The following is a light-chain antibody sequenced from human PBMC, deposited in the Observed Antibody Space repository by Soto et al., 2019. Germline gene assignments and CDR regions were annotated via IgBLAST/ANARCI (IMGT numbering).Light chain of an antibody. CDR1: SGHSTYI. CDR3: ETWDSNTVI. J-gene: IGLJ2*01. Sequence: QLVLTQSSSASASLGSSVKLTCTLSSGHSTYIIAWHQQQPGKAPRYLMKLEGSGTYNKGGGVPDRFSGSSSGADRYLAISILQSEDEADYYCETWDSNTVIFGGGTKLAVL. CDR2: LEGSGTY. V-gene: IGLV4-60*03.